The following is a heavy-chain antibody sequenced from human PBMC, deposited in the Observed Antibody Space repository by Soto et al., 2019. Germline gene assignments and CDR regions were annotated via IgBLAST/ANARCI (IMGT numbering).Heavy chain of an antibody. V-gene: IGHV5-51*01. J-gene: IGHJ6*02. CDR1: GFSFTRYW. Sequence: PGESLKISCTSYGFSFTRYWIAGVGQLPGKGLEWVGIIYPGNSDTLYGPSFQGQVTISADRSMSTAYLQWSGLRASDTATYYCARRLGYGYKSTWAAMDIWGRGTTVTVSS. D-gene: IGHD3-16*01. CDR3: ARRLGYGYKSTWAAMDI. CDR2: IYPGNSDT.